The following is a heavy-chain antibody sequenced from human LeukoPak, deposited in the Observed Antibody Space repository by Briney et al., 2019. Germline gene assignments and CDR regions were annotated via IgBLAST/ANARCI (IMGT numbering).Heavy chain of an antibody. Sequence: GGSLRLSCAASGFPFSTCYMTWARQAPGKGLEWVANIKQDGSQKYYVASVEGRFTISRDNAKSSLFLQMNSLRAEDTAVYYCGAQRAEGFDYWGQGTLVAVSS. J-gene: IGHJ4*02. CDR3: GAQRAEGFDY. V-gene: IGHV3-7*01. CDR1: GFPFSTCY. CDR2: IKQDGSQK.